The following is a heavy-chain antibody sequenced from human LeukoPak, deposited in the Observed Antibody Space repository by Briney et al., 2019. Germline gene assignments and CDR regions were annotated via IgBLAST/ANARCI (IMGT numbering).Heavy chain of an antibody. J-gene: IGHJ3*02. V-gene: IGHV4-31*03. CDR1: GGSISSGGYY. CDR2: IYYSGST. D-gene: IGHD3-22*01. CDR3: ARGQYYYDSSGYYYLDAFDI. Sequence: SETLSLTCTVSGGSISSGGYYWSWIRQHPGKGLEWIGYIYYSGSTYYNPSLKSRVTISVDTSQNQFSLKLSSVTAADTAVYYCARGQYYYDSSGYYYLDAFDIWGQGTMVTVSS.